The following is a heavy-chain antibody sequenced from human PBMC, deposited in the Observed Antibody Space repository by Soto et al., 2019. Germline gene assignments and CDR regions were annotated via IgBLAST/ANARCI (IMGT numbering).Heavy chain of an antibody. CDR3: AGVCVALAPIAGWFGR. Sequence: QVQLQESGPGLVKPSGTLSLTCAVSNGSITSGNWWSWVRQPPGKGLERIGDIYQTGSTSYNPSLRSRVIISVDKSNHNFSLSLSSVTAADTAVYFCAGVCVALAPIAGWFGRWGRGILVTVSS. V-gene: IGHV4-4*02. D-gene: IGHD2-21*01. J-gene: IGHJ5*02. CDR2: IYQTGST. CDR1: NGSITSGNW.